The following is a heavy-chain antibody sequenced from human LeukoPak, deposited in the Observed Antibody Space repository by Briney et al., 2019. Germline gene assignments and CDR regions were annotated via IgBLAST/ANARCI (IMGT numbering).Heavy chain of an antibody. D-gene: IGHD2-2*01. CDR1: GYTFTSYA. J-gene: IGHJ2*01. V-gene: IGHV1-69*05. Sequence: ASVKVSCKASGYTFTSYAISWVRQAPGQGLEWMGGIIPIFGTANYAQKFQGRVTITTDESTSTAYMELSSLRSEDTAVYYCAVPLTRGWYFDLWGRGTLVTVSS. CDR3: AVPLTRGWYFDL. CDR2: IIPIFGTA.